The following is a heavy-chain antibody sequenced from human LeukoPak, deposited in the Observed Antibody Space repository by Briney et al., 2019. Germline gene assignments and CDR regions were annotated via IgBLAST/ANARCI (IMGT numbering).Heavy chain of an antibody. J-gene: IGHJ4*02. CDR1: GYTFTGYY. D-gene: IGHD2-21*02. CDR2: INPNSGGT. Sequence: ASVKVSCKASGYTFTGYYMHWVRQAPGQGLEWMGRINPNSGGTNYAQKFQGRVTMTRDTSIGTAYMELSRLRSDDTAVYYCARVGVYCGGDCYSRDGFDYWGQGSLVTVSS. V-gene: IGHV1-2*06. CDR3: ARVGVYCGGDCYSRDGFDY.